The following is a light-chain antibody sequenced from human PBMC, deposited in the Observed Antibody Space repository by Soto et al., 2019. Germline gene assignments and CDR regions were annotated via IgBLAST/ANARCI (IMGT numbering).Light chain of an antibody. J-gene: IGKJ4*01. CDR2: LGS. CDR3: MQALQKVT. Sequence: DIVMSQSPLVLAVTPGEPASISCRSSQSLLHINGYNFLDWYLQKPGQSPQLLIYLGSYRASGVPDRFSGSGSGTDFTLKISRVDAEDIGVYYCMQALQKVTFGGRTKVEIK. V-gene: IGKV2-28*01. CDR1: QSLLHINGYNF.